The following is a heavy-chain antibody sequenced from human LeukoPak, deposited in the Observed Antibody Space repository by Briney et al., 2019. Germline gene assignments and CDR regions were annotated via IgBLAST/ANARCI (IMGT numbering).Heavy chain of an antibody. CDR2: IYPGDSDT. V-gene: IGHV5-51*01. Sequence: GESLQISCKGSGYSFTSYWIGWVRQMPGKGLEWMGIIYPGDSDTRYSPSFQGQVTISADKSISTAYLQWSSLKASDTAMYYCARPRGYSTGWLRAFDIWGQGTVVTVSS. CDR1: GYSFTSYW. CDR3: ARPRGYSTGWLRAFDI. J-gene: IGHJ3*02. D-gene: IGHD6-19*01.